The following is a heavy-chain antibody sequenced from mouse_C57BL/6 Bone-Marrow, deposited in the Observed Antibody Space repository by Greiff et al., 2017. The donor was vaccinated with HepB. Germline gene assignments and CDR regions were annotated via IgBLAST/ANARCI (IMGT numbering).Heavy chain of an antibody. J-gene: IGHJ4*01. Sequence: VQLQQSGAELVKPGASVKLSCTASGFNIKNYYMSWVKQRTEQGLEWIGRIDPEDGENKYDPKFQGKATITADTSSNTAYLQLRSLTSEDTAVYYWARGPVPLRYAMDYWGQGTSVTVSS. D-gene: IGHD1-1*01. V-gene: IGHV14-2*01. CDR2: IDPEDGEN. CDR1: GFNIKNYY. CDR3: ARGPVPLRYAMDY.